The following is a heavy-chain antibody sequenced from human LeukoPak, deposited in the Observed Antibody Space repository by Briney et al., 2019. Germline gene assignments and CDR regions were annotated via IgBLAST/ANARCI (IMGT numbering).Heavy chain of an antibody. CDR2: IYYSGST. D-gene: IGHD5-18*01. CDR1: GGSISSGDYY. J-gene: IGHJ4*02. CDR3: ARAPYSYALNF. V-gene: IGHV4-30-4*01. Sequence: SETLSLACTVSGGSISSGDYYWNWIRKPPGKGLEWIGYIYYSGSTYYNPSLKSRVAISVDTSKNQFSLKLSSVTAADTAVYYCARAPYSYALNFWGQGTLVTVSS.